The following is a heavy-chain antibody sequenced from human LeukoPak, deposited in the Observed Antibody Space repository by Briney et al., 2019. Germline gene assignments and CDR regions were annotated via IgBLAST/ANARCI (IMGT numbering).Heavy chain of an antibody. V-gene: IGHV3-21*01. J-gene: IGHJ3*02. D-gene: IGHD3-22*01. CDR3: ARAPYDSTGYETPLAFDI. CDR1: GFTFSTYT. Sequence: GGSRRFSCAASGFTFSTYTMNWVSQAPGKGLEWGSTISSSSSYIYYGDSVKGRFTISRDNAKNSLYLQMNSLRAEDTAVYYCARAPYDSTGYETPLAFDIWGQGTMVTVPS. CDR2: ISSSSSYI.